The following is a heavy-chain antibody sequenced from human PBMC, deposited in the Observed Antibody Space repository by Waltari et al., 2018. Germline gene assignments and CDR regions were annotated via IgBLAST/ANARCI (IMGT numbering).Heavy chain of an antibody. CDR1: GYSISSGYY. CDR2: IYHSGST. Sequence: QVQLQESGPGLVKPSETLSLTCAVSGYSISSGYYWGWIRQPPGKGLEWIGSIYHSGSTYYNRSLKSRVTISVDTSKNQFSLKLSSVTAADTAVYYCARHFPAGPLFDYWGQGTLVTVSS. J-gene: IGHJ4*02. V-gene: IGHV4-38-2*01. CDR3: ARHFPAGPLFDY. D-gene: IGHD3-3*02.